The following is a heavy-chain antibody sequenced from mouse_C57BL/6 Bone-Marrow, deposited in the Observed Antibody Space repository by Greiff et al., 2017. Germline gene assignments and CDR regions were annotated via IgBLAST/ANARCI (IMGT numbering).Heavy chain of an antibody. D-gene: IGHD1-1*01. CDR2: IDPEDGET. J-gene: IGHJ2*01. V-gene: IGHV14-2*01. CDR1: GFNIKDYY. Sequence: EVQLQQSGAELVKPGASVKLSCTASGFNIKDYYIHWVKQRTEQGLEWIGRIDPEDGETTYAPKFQDKATITADTSSNTAYLQLSSLTSEDTAVYYCTRSLMYYGTNYGGQGTTLTVYS. CDR3: TRSLMYYGTNY.